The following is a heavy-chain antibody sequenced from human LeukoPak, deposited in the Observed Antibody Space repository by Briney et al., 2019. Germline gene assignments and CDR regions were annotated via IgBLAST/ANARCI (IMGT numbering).Heavy chain of an antibody. D-gene: IGHD5-18*01. V-gene: IGHV3-48*03. CDR3: ARPQGGRQLWLHFDY. Sequence: GGSLRLSCAASGFTFSSYEVNWVRQAPGKGLEWVSYMSSSGTTIYYADSVKGRFTISRDNSKNTLYLQVNSLRAEDTAVYYCARPQGGRQLWLHFDYWGRGTLVTVSS. CDR2: MSSSGTTI. J-gene: IGHJ4*02. CDR1: GFTFSSYE.